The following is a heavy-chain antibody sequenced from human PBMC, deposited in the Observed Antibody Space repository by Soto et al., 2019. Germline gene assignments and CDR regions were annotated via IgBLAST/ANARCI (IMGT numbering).Heavy chain of an antibody. Sequence: QVQLQQWGAVLLKPSETLSLTCAVYGGSLSGYYWSWVRQSPGKGLEWSGEINESGNTKLNPSLESRVTISRDMSKNQFSLQLESLTAADTAVYYCARGMGLGLGEQTALGYWGQGTLVTVSS. CDR1: GGSLSGYY. V-gene: IGHV4-34*01. CDR3: ARGMGLGLGEQTALGY. CDR2: INESGNT. J-gene: IGHJ4*02. D-gene: IGHD3-16*01.